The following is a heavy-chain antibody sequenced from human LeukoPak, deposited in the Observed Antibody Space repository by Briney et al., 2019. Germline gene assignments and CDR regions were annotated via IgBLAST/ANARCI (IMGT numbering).Heavy chain of an antibody. V-gene: IGHV1-8*03. D-gene: IGHD3-10*01. Sequence: ASVKVSCKASGYSFTSYDINWVRQAAGQGLEWMGWMNPNSGNTGYAQKFQGRVTITRDTSISTAYMELSSLRSEDTAVYYCARSEEDSGSYSPAYWGQGTLVTVSS. CDR3: ARSEEDSGSYSPAY. J-gene: IGHJ4*02. CDR2: MNPNSGNT. CDR1: GYSFTSYD.